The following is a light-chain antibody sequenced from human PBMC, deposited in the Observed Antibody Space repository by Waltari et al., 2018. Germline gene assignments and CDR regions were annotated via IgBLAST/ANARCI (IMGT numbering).Light chain of an antibody. CDR2: GAS. V-gene: IGKV3-20*01. CDR3: QQYDISPLT. Sequence: EIVLTQSPGTLSLSPGERATLSCRASQTVRTTYLAWYQQKPGQAPTLLIYGASSRATGIPDRFSGSGSGTDLSLTISSLEPEDFAVYYCQQYDISPLTFGGGTKVEIK. J-gene: IGKJ4*01. CDR1: QTVRTTY.